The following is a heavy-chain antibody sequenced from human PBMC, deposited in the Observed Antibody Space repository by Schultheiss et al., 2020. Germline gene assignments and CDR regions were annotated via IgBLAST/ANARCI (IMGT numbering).Heavy chain of an antibody. CDR1: GFTFSSYA. CDR2: ISSNGGST. CDR3: ARDMEDVDIVATSVDY. D-gene: IGHD5-12*01. J-gene: IGHJ4*02. Sequence: GESLKISCAASGFTFSSYAMHWVRQAPGKGLEYVSAISSNGGSTYYADSVKGRFTISRDNAKNTLYLQMNSLRAEDTAVYYCARDMEDVDIVATSVDYWGQGTLVTVSS. V-gene: IGHV3-64*04.